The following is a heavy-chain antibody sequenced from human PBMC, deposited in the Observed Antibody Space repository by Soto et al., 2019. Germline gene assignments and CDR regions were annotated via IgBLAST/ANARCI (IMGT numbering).Heavy chain of an antibody. CDR3: VAELDFGKLSVV. J-gene: IGHJ6*02. Sequence: QVQLVQSGVEVKKPGTSVRVSCKASGDSFKNSVISWVRQAPGQGLEWMGGTIPLFGTTDYAQKFQGRLTITTDESTTTAYMEVSRLTSEDTVVYYCVAELDFGKLSVVWGQGTTVIV. CDR2: TIPLFGTT. CDR1: GDSFKNSV. D-gene: IGHD3-10*01. V-gene: IGHV1-69*01.